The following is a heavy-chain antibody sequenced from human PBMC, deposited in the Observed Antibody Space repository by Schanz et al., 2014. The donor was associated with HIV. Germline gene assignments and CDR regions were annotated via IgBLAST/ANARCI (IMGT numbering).Heavy chain of an antibody. CDR3: VHDDSDNDGFDM. CDR2: MNQDGSRK. J-gene: IGHJ3*02. D-gene: IGHD3-22*01. CDR1: GFTFSSYW. V-gene: IGHV3-7*01. Sequence: EVHLVESGGGLVQPGGFLRLSCAASGFTFSSYWMTWVRQAPGKGLEMVANMNQDGSRKYYVDSVKGRFTISRDNAANSLFLQMNSLRAEDTAVYYCVHDDSDNDGFDMWGQGTMVTVSS.